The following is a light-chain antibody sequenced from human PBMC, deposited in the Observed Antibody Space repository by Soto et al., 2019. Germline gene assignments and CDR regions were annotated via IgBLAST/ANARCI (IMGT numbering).Light chain of an antibody. CDR2: AAS. V-gene: IGKV1-16*02. CDR3: QQYRTDPFT. Sequence: DIQVTQSPSSLSASVGDRVTITCRASQGIDNYLAWIQQRPGKAPRSLIYAASILHHGAPSKFRASGSGTDFTLTISSLQPEDFATYYCQQYRTDPFTFGPGTKV. CDR1: QGIDNY. J-gene: IGKJ3*01.